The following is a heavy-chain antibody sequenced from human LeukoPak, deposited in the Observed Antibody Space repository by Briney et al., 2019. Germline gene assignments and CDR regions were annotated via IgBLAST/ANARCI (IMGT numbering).Heavy chain of an antibody. CDR3: ASCEIYGSGSSV. J-gene: IGHJ6*04. V-gene: IGHV1-69*01. CDR1: GGTFSSYA. Sequence: SVKVSCKASGGTFSSYAISWVRQAPGQGLEWRGGIIPIFGTANYAQKFQGRVTITADESTSTAYMELSSLRSEDTAVYYCASCEIYGSGSSVWGKGTTVTVSS. D-gene: IGHD3-10*01. CDR2: IIPIFGTA.